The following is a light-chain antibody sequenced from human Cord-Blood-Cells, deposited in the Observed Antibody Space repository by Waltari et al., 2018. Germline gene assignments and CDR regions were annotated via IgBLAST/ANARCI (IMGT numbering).Light chain of an antibody. CDR1: SSDVGGYKY. V-gene: IGLV2-14*01. CDR2: DVS. CDR3: SSYTSSSTLV. Sequence: QSALTQPASVSGSPGQSITISCTGTSSDVGGYKYVSWYQQHPGKAPQLMIYDVSNRPSGVSNRFSGSKSGNTASLTISGLQAEDEADYYCSSYTSSSTLVFGTGTKVTVL. J-gene: IGLJ1*01.